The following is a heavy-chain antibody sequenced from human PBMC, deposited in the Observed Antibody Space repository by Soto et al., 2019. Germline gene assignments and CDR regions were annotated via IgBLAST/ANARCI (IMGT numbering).Heavy chain of an antibody. CDR2: ISHDGSKT. J-gene: IGHJ4*02. CDR3: AKDTYSDSGRGYYVFDS. Sequence: QVQLVESGGGVVQPGRSLRLSCAASGFTFNSYGIHFVRQAPGKGLEWVAVISHDGSKTNYADSVKGRFTISRDNSKDTVYLQMNSLRAEDTAVYYCAKDTYSDSGRGYYVFDSWGQGTLVTVSS. CDR1: GFTFNSYG. D-gene: IGHD3-3*01. V-gene: IGHV3-30*18.